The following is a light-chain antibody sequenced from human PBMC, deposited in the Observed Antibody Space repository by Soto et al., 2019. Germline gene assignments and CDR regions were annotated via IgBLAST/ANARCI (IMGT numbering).Light chain of an antibody. CDR3: QQYKDWPPLT. V-gene: IGKV3D-15*01. CDR1: QTINSN. J-gene: IGKJ4*01. Sequence: EILMTRSPLTLSVSPGEGATLSCRASQTINSNLAWYQQRPGQAPRVLIYGASSRASGIPDRFSGSGSGTDFTLTINRLEPDDFAVYYCQQYKDWPPLTFGGGTRVESK. CDR2: GAS.